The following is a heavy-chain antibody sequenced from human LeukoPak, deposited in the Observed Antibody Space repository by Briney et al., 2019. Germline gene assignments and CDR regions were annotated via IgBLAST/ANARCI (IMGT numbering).Heavy chain of an antibody. Sequence: ASVKVSCKASGYTFTSYAINWVRQATGQGLEWMGRIIPILGIANYAQKFQGRVTITADKSTSTAYMELSSLRSEDTAVYYCARSSHPSSGLYGSGSYYDNWFDPWGQGTLVTVSS. J-gene: IGHJ5*02. CDR1: GYTFTSYA. CDR2: IIPILGIA. CDR3: ARSSHPSSGLYGSGSYYDNWFDP. V-gene: IGHV1-69*04. D-gene: IGHD3-10*01.